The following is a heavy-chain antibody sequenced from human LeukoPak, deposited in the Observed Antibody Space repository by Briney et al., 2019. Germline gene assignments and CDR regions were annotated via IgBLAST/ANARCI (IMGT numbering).Heavy chain of an antibody. D-gene: IGHD3-16*02. Sequence: SVKVSCKASGDNFSSYVITWVRQAPGQWLEWMGRIIPTLDVANFAQKFKGRVTITADKFTNTAHLELSSLRSEDTAVYFCTREGVYSPDPTSYHRLPFDIWGKGTVVIVS. CDR2: IIPTLDVA. CDR3: TREGVYSPDPTSYHRLPFDI. V-gene: IGHV1-69*04. CDR1: GDNFSSYV. J-gene: IGHJ3*02.